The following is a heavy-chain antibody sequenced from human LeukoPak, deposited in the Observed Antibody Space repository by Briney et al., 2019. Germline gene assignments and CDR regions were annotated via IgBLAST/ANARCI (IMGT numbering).Heavy chain of an antibody. J-gene: IGHJ4*02. CDR1: GYTFTGYY. CDR2: INPNSGST. CDR3: ARSMVRGVYYVLGY. Sequence: ASVKVSCKASGYTFTGYYMHWVRQAPGQGLEWMGWINPNSGSTNYAQKFQGRVTMTRDTSISTAYMELSRLRSDDTAVYYCARSMVRGVYYVLGYWGQGTLVTVSS. V-gene: IGHV1-2*02. D-gene: IGHD3-10*01.